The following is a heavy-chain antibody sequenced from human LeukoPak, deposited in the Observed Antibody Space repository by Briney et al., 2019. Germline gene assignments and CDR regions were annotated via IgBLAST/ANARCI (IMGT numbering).Heavy chain of an antibody. D-gene: IGHD4-11*01. CDR1: GYTFTSYG. CDR3: AATHSDDYSTSFDY. J-gene: IGHJ4*02. V-gene: IGHV1-69*13. CDR2: IIPIFGTA. Sequence: ASVKVSCKASGYTFTSYGISWVRQAPGQGLEWMGGIIPIFGTANYAQKFQGRVTITADESTSTAYMELSSLRSEDTAVYYCAATHSDDYSTSFDYWGQGTLVTVSS.